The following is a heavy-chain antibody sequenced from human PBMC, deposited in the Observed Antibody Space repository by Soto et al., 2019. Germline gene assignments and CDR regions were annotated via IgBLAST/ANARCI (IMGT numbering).Heavy chain of an antibody. CDR3: ASAPVVDINRDSLDM. J-gene: IGHJ3*02. Sequence: QVHLVQSGAEVKTPGASVRVSCKTSGYTFSSFAVSWVRQAPGRGLEWVGWISGDNGNTKYAKRIQDRVTLTTDTLTTTAYMELRSLKSDDTAVYYCASAPVVDINRDSLDMWGQGTMVTVAS. D-gene: IGHD2-15*01. CDR1: GYTFSSFA. V-gene: IGHV1-18*04. CDR2: ISGDNGNT.